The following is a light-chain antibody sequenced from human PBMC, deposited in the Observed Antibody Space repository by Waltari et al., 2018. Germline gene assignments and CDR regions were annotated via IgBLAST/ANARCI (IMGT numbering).Light chain of an antibody. CDR2: GKN. CDR3: NSRDSSGNHRGV. J-gene: IGLJ2*01. V-gene: IGLV3-19*01. Sequence: SSELTQDPAVSVAWGQTVRITCQGDSLRSDSASWHQQKPGQAPVLVIYGKNNRPSGIPDRFSGSSSGNTASLTITGAQAEDEADYYCNSRDSSGNHRGVFGGGTKLTVL. CDR1: SLRSDS.